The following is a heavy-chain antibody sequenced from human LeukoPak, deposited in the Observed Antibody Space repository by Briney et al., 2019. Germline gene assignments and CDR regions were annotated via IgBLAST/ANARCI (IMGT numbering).Heavy chain of an antibody. CDR3: ARDDTEVSFDY. CDR2: INPNSGGT. J-gene: IGHJ4*02. CDR1: GYTFTGYY. Sequence: ASVKVSCKASGYTFTGYYMPWVRQAPGQGLEWMGRINPNSGGTNYAQKFQGRVTMTRDTSISTAYMELSRLRSDDTAVYYCARDDTEVSFDYWGQGTLVTVSS. V-gene: IGHV1-2*06.